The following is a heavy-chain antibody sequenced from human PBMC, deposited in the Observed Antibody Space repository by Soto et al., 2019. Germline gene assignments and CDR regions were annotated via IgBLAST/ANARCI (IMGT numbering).Heavy chain of an antibody. CDR2: IYYSGST. CDR3: ARGSYVFGGFDY. D-gene: IGHD3-16*01. J-gene: IGHJ4*02. Sequence: SETLSLTCTVSGGSISSSSYYWGWIRQPPGKGLEWIGSIYYSGSTYYNPSLKSRVTISVDTSKNQFSLKLSSVTAADTAVYYCARGSYVFGGFDYWGQGTLVTVSS. V-gene: IGHV4-39*01. CDR1: GGSISSSSYY.